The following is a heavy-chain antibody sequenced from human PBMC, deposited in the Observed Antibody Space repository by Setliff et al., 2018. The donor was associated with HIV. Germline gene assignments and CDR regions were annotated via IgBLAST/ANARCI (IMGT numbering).Heavy chain of an antibody. CDR2: IIPIFGTA. Sequence: SVKVSCKASGGTFISQAISWVRQAPGQGLEWMGGIIPIFGTANYAQKFQGRVTITADESTNTAYMELSSLRSEDTAVYYCASPQGANQLLWSFDYWGQGTLVTVSS. D-gene: IGHD2-2*01. CDR3: ASPQGANQLLWSFDY. CDR1: GGTFISQA. J-gene: IGHJ4*02. V-gene: IGHV1-69*13.